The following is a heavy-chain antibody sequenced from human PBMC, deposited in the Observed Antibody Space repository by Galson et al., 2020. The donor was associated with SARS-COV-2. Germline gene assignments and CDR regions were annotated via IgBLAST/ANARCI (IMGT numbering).Heavy chain of an antibody. J-gene: IGHJ4*02. CDR3: AGRGGGTYGFYFDH. Sequence: GESLKISCKTSGNIFSYYWIGWVRQRPGKGLEWVGVIYPDDSDTRYSPSFEGQVTISADQAIATAYLQWSSRKAADTAMYCCAGRGGGTYGFYFDHWGQGTLVSVP. V-gene: IGHV5-51*01. CDR2: IYPDDSDT. CDR1: GNIFSYYW. D-gene: IGHD1-26*01.